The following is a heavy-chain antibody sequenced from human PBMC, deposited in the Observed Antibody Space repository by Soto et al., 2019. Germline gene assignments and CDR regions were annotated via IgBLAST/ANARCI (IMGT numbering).Heavy chain of an antibody. CDR3: ARYIAADGTYWFDP. D-gene: IGHD6-13*01. V-gene: IGHV3-66*01. CDR2: IYSGGST. J-gene: IGHJ5*02. CDR1: GFTVSSNY. Sequence: EVQLVESGGGLVQPGGSLRLSCAASGFTVSSNYMSWVRQAPGKGLEWVSVIYSGGSTYYADSVKGRFTISRDNSKNTLYLEMNSLRAEDTAVYYCARYIAADGTYWFDPWGQGTLVTVSS.